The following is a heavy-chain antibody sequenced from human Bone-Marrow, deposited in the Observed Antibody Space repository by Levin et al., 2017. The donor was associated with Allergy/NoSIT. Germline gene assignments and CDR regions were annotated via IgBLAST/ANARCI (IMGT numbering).Heavy chain of an antibody. V-gene: IGHV3-73*01. J-gene: IGHJ4*02. CDR1: GFPFTDSA. CDR2: IRSKANYFGT. D-gene: IGHD4-17*01. Sequence: LSLTCAVSGFPFTDSAIHWVRQASGKGLEWLGRIRSKANYFGTAYAASVRDRFTISRDESETTAYLQMNSLKIEDTAVYYCRMTTTNGPDFWGQGTLVTVSS. CDR3: RMTTTNGPDF.